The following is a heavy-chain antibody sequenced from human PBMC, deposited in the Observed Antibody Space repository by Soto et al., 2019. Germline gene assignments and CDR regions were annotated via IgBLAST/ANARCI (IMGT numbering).Heavy chain of an antibody. Sequence: GGSLGLSCAASGFTFRSYWMQWVRQAPGKGLVWVSWINSDGSSTSYADSVKGRFTISRDNAKNTLYLQMNSLRAEDTAVYYCASGGSSLNFDSWGQGTLVTVSS. J-gene: IGHJ4*02. CDR3: ASGGSSLNFDS. CDR1: GFTFRSYW. V-gene: IGHV3-74*01. D-gene: IGHD6-6*01. CDR2: INSDGSST.